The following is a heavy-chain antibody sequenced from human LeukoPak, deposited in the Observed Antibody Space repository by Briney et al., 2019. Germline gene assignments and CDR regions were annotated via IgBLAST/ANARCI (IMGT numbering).Heavy chain of an antibody. V-gene: IGHV1-69*05. CDR2: IIPIFGAT. CDR1: GGTFSSYA. D-gene: IGHD2-2*02. CDR3: ARETRGRYCNSTSCYSHYYYYYMDV. Sequence: SVKVSCKASGGTFSSYAIRWVRQAPGQGLEWMGGIIPIFGATNYAQKFQGRVTISTDKSTSTAYMELSSLRSDDTAVYYCARETRGRYCNSTSCYSHYYYYYMDVWGKGTTVTVSS. J-gene: IGHJ6*03.